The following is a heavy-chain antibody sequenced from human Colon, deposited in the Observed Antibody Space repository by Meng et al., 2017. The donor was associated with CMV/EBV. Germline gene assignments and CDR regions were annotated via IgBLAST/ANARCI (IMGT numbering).Heavy chain of an antibody. D-gene: IGHD3-16*01. CDR2: IWYDGSQT. V-gene: IGHV3-33*03. Sequence: GESLKISCAASGFIFTNYGMHWVRQAPGRGLQWVAAIWYDGSQTHYEDSVKGRFTISRDNAKNTVHLEMNSLRDGDTAVNYCAKDWGTGPYYFDNWGQGTLVTVSS. CDR1: GFIFTNYG. J-gene: IGHJ4*02. CDR3: AKDWGTGPYYFDN.